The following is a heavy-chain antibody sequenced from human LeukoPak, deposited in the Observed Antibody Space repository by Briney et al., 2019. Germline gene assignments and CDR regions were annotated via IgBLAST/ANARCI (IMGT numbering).Heavy chain of an antibody. V-gene: IGHV4-30-4*08. Sequence: PSETLSLTCTVSGGSISSGGYYWSWIRQPPGKGLEWIGYIYYSGSTYYNPSLKSRVTISVDTSKNQFSLKLSSVTAADTAVYYCARDIVVVPAPREWGQGTLVTVSS. CDR2: IYYSGST. J-gene: IGHJ4*02. CDR1: GGSISSGGYY. D-gene: IGHD2-2*01. CDR3: ARDIVVVPAPRE.